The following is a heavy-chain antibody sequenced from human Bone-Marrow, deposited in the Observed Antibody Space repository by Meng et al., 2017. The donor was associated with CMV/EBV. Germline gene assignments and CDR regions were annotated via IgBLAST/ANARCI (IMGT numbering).Heavy chain of an antibody. V-gene: IGHV3-66*02. CDR2: INIGGTT. Sequence: GESLKISCAASGISVSRNYMSWVRQAPGKGLEWLSVINIGGTTYYADSVKDRFTTFRDKSKNTVYLQRNSLRGEDTAVYYCAKDSLIGVVKNYGMDVWGQGTTVTVSS. CDR1: GISVSRNY. CDR3: AKDSLIGVVKNYGMDV. D-gene: IGHD3-3*01. J-gene: IGHJ6*02.